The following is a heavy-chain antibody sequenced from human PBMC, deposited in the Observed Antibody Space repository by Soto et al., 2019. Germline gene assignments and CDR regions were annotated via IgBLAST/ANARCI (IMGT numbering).Heavy chain of an antibody. CDR1: GFTFSNAW. CDR3: TTDLASIAARAYYYYYYGMDV. J-gene: IGHJ6*02. D-gene: IGHD6-6*01. Sequence: GGSLRLSCAASGFTFSNAWMSWVRQAPGKGLEWVGRIKSKTDGGTTDYAAPVKGRFTISRDDSKNTLYLQMNSLKTEDTAVYYCTTDLASIAARAYYYYYYGMDVWGQGTTVTVSS. CDR2: IKSKTDGGTT. V-gene: IGHV3-15*01.